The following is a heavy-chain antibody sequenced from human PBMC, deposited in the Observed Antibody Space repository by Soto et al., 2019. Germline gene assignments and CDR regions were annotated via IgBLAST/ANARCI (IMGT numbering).Heavy chain of an antibody. CDR3: ARDSGDDSSGYSFLYYYYYGMDV. CDR2: ISSSSSYI. J-gene: IGHJ6*02. V-gene: IGHV3-21*01. Sequence: GGSLRLSCAASGFTFSSYSMNWVRQAPGKGLEWVSSISSSSSYIYYADSVKGRFTISRDNAKNSLYLQMNSLRAEDTAVYYCARDSGDDSSGYSFLYYYYYGMDVWGQGTAVTVSS. CDR1: GFTFSSYS. D-gene: IGHD3-22*01.